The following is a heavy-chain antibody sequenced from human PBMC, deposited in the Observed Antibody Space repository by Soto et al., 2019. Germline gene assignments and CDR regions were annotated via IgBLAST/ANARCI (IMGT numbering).Heavy chain of an antibody. CDR3: AREEPYYYYGMDV. D-gene: IGHD1-26*01. CDR2: INSDGSST. V-gene: IGHV3-74*01. Sequence: EVPLVESGGGLVQPGGSLRLSCAASGFTFSSYWMHWVRQAPGKGLVWVSRINSDGSSTSYADSVKGRFTISRDNAKNTLYLQMNSLRAEDTAVYYCAREEPYYYYGMDVWGQGTTVTVSS. CDR1: GFTFSSYW. J-gene: IGHJ6*02.